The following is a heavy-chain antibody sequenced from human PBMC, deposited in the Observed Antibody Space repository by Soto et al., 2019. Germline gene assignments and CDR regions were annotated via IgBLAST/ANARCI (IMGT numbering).Heavy chain of an antibody. CDR1: GFTFSNYA. D-gene: IGHD2-2*01. CDR3: GRCTSTSCHLGSDY. V-gene: IGHV3-30-3*01. J-gene: IGHJ4*02. Sequence: VQLVESGGGLVQPGGSLRLSCAASGFTFSNYAMNWVRQAPGKGLEWVALISHDGINKYYADSVRGRFTISRDSSTNTLYLQMNSLRAADTAVYYCGRCTSTSCHLGSDYWGQGTLVTVSS. CDR2: ISHDGINK.